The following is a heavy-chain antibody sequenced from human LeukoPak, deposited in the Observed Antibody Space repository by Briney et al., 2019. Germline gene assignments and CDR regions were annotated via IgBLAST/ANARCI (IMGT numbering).Heavy chain of an antibody. CDR1: AFTFSGYT. J-gene: IGHJ6*02. D-gene: IGHD2-15*01. CDR3: ARQGSGGGYYYYGMDV. CDR2: ISSGSSYI. V-gene: IGHV3-21*01. Sequence: NPGGSLRLSCAASAFTFSGYTMNWVRQAPGKGLEWVSSISSGSSYIYYTDSVKGRFTISRDIAKNSLYLQMNSLRVEDTAVFYCARQGSGGGYYYYGMDVWGQGTTVTVSS.